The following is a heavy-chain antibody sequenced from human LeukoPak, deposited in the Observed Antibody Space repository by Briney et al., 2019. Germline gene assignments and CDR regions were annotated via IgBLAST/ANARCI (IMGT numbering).Heavy chain of an antibody. D-gene: IGHD5-18*01. Sequence: ASVKVSCKASGYTFTSYGISWVRRAPGQGLEWMGWISAYNGNTDYAQKLQGRVTMTTDTSTSTAYMELRSLRSDDTAVYYCAREWIQLWLLDYWGQGTLVTVSS. V-gene: IGHV1-18*01. CDR1: GYTFTSYG. J-gene: IGHJ4*02. CDR2: ISAYNGNT. CDR3: AREWIQLWLLDY.